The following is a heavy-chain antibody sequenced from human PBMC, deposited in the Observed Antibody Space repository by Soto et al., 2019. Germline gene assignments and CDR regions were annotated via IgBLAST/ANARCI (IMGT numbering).Heavy chain of an antibody. CDR2: ISYDGSNK. Sequence: QVQLVESGGGVVQPGRSLRLSCAASGFTFSSYGMHWVRQAPGKGLEWVAVISYDGSNKYYADSVKGRFTISRDNSKNTLYLQMNSLRAEDTAVYYCAKGRLRGYSYEVDYWGQGTLVTVSS. V-gene: IGHV3-30*18. CDR3: AKGRLRGYSYEVDY. CDR1: GFTFSSYG. J-gene: IGHJ4*02. D-gene: IGHD5-18*01.